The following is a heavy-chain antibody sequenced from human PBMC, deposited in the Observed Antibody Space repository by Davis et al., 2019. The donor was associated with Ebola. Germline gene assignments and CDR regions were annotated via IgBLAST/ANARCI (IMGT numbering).Heavy chain of an antibody. J-gene: IGHJ6*02. CDR3: AKDLFWWSASDV. Sequence: PGGSLRLSCAASGFSLRSYAMSWVRQAPGKGLEWVSGIGSDSGTHYAHSVKGRFTISRDDSKNTLYLQMNSLRGEDTAIYYCAKDLFWWSASDVWGQGTTVTVS. V-gene: IGHV3-23*01. CDR1: GFSLRSYA. D-gene: IGHD2-8*02. CDR2: IGSDSGT.